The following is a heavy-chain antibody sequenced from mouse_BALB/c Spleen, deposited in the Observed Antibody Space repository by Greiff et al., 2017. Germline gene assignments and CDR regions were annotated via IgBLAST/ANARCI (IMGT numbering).Heavy chain of an antibody. Sequence: EVKLVESGGDLVKPGGSLKLSCAASGFTFSSYGMSWVRQTPDKRLEWVATISSGGSYTYYPDSVKGRFTISRDNAKNTLYLQMSSLKSEDTAMYYCARQDYDYDDGVYWYFDVWGAGTTVTVSS. J-gene: IGHJ1*01. CDR3: ARQDYDYDDGVYWYFDV. CDR1: GFTFSSYG. D-gene: IGHD2-4*01. V-gene: IGHV5-6*01. CDR2: ISSGGSYT.